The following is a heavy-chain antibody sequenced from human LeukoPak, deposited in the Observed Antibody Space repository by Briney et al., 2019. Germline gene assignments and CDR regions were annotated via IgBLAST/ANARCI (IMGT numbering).Heavy chain of an antibody. J-gene: IGHJ4*02. Sequence: PSETLSLTCTVSGGSISSYYWNWIRQPPGKGLEWIGSIYYSGSTYYNPSLKSRVTISVDTSKNQFSLKLSSVTAADTAVYYCTRLRDGYNFVPYFDYWGQGTLVTVSS. V-gene: IGHV4-39*07. CDR2: IYYSGST. D-gene: IGHD5-24*01. CDR3: TRLRDGYNFVPYFDY. CDR1: GGSISSYY.